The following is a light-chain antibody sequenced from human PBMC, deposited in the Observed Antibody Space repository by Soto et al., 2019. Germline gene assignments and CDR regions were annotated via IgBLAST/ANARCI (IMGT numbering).Light chain of an antibody. J-gene: IGKJ4*01. CDR3: QQYGSSPLT. CDR2: GAS. V-gene: IGKV3-20*01. CDR1: QSVSSNY. Sequence: ENVLTQSPGTLSLSPGERGTLSCRASQSVSSNYLAWYQQKPGQAPRLLIYGASSRATGIPDRFSGSGSGTDFTLTISRLVPEDFAVYYCQQYGSSPLTFGGGTKVDNK.